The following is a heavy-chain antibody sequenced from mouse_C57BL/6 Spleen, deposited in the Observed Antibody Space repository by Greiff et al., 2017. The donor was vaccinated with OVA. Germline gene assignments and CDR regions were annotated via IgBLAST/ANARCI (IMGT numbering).Heavy chain of an antibody. CDR2: ISDGGSYT. D-gene: IGHD2-5*01. V-gene: IGHV5-4*01. J-gene: IGHJ4*01. CDR1: GFTFSSYA. CDR3: ARDPTYYSNYRYAMDY. Sequence: EVKLVESGGGLVKPGGSLKLSCAASGFTFSSYAMSWVRQTPEKRLEWVATISDGGSYTYYPDNVKGRFTISRDNAKNNLYLQMSHLKSEDTAMYYCARDPTYYSNYRYAMDYWGQGTSVTVSS.